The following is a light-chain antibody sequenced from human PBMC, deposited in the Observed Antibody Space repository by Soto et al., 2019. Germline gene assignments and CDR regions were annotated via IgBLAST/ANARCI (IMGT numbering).Light chain of an antibody. V-gene: IGKV1-5*03. J-gene: IGKJ2*01. CDR2: KAS. Sequence: DIQMTQSPSTLSASVGDRVSITCRASQSIGNWLAWYQQKPGKAPKLLIYKASSLESGVPSRLSGSGSGTEFTLTISSLQPDDFATYYCQQYNSSFGQGTKVDIK. CDR3: QQYNSS. CDR1: QSIGNW.